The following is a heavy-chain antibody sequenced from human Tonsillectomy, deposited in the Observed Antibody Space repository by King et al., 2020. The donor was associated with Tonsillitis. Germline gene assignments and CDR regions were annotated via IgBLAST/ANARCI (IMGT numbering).Heavy chain of an antibody. D-gene: IGHD5-24*01. Sequence: VQLVESGGGLVQPGGSLRLSCAASGFTFSSYWMHWVRQAPGKGLVWVSRINSDGTIKSYAGSVKGRFTISRDNVKNTLYLQMNSLRAEDTAVYYCARADGTPLISDVFDIWGQGTMGTVSS. CDR1: GFTFSSYW. V-gene: IGHV3-74*02. CDR3: ARADGTPLISDVFDI. J-gene: IGHJ3*02. CDR2: INSDGTIK.